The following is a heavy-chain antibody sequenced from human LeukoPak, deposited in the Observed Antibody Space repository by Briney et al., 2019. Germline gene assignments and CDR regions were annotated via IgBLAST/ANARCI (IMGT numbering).Heavy chain of an antibody. CDR1: GFTFSRFP. J-gene: IGHJ4*02. D-gene: IGHD2-15*01. CDR3: VREVAYYDY. V-gene: IGHV3-64*02. CDR2: ISREGGTT. Sequence: PGGSLRLSCAASGFTFSRFPMHWVRQAPGKELEYVSAISREGGTTYYGDSVKGRFTISGDNSKNTLYLQMGSLRAEDTAVYYCVREVAYYDYWGQGTLVTVSS.